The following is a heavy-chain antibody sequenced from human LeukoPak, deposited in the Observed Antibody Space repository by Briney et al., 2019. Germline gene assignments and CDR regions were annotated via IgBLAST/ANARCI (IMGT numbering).Heavy chain of an antibody. CDR1: GFTFSTYG. CDR2: IWSDENKK. D-gene: IGHD4-23*01. J-gene: IGHJ3*02. Sequence: GGSLRLSCAASGFTFSTYGMHWVRQAPGKGLEWVAVIWSDENKKFYADSVKGRFTISRDNFKSTLYLQMDSLRVEDTAVYYCAREGLTSTPNNALDIWGQGSVVTVSS. CDR3: AREGLTSTPNNALDI. V-gene: IGHV3-33*01.